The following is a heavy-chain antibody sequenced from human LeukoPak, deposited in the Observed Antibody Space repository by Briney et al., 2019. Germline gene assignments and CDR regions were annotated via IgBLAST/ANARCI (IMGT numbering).Heavy chain of an antibody. V-gene: IGHV3-30-3*01. CDR3: VRRGGSDGWGAFDI. Sequence: GRSLRLSCAASGFTFSSYAMHWVRQAPGKGLEWVAVISYDGSNKYYADSVKGRFTISRDNSKNTLSLQMNSLSREDTAIYYCVRRGGSDGWGAFDIWGQGTVVTVSS. CDR1: GFTFSSYA. J-gene: IGHJ3*02. D-gene: IGHD5-24*01. CDR2: ISYDGSNK.